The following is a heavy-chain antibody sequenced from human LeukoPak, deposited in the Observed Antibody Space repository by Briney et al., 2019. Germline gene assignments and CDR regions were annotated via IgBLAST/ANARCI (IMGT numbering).Heavy chain of an antibody. J-gene: IGHJ4*02. CDR2: ISGSGGST. CDR3: AKFGDSSSYYYTAKFDF. D-gene: IGHD3-22*01. CDR1: GFTSNTYA. Sequence: GGSLRLSCAASGFTSNTYAMSWVRQAPGKGLEWVSDISGSGGSTYYADSVKGRFTISRDNSKNTLYLQMNSLRAEDTAVYYCAKFGDSSSYYYTAKFDFWGQGTLVSVSS. V-gene: IGHV3-23*01.